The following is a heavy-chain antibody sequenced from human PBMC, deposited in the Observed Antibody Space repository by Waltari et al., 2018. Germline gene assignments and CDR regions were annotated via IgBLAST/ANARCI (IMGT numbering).Heavy chain of an antibody. J-gene: IGHJ4*02. CDR3: VLYSSSFLGDC. D-gene: IGHD6-13*01. Sequence: EVQLVESGGDLVQPGGSLRLSCAASGFTFSTYWMHWVRQAPGKGLVSVSHINTNGSITTYAESVKGRFTISRDNAKNTLFLQMNSLRAEDTAVYYCVLYSSSFLGDCWGQGTLVTVSS. V-gene: IGHV3-74*01. CDR2: INTNGSIT. CDR1: GFTFSTYW.